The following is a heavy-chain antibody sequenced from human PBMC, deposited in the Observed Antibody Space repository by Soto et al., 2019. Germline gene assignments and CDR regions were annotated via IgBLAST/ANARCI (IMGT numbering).Heavy chain of an antibody. CDR2: ISGYNGHT. D-gene: IGHD3-16*01. V-gene: IGHV1-18*01. CDR3: AREGEMPYYYYGLDV. CDR1: GYTFTTYG. Sequence: QVQLVQSGAEVRKPGASVKVSCKASGYTFTTYGISWVRQAPGQGLEWMGWISGYNGHTKYAQKFQGRVTMTTDTSTSTVYMDLRSLSSDDTAVYYCAREGEMPYYYYGLDVWGQGTTVTVSS. J-gene: IGHJ6*02.